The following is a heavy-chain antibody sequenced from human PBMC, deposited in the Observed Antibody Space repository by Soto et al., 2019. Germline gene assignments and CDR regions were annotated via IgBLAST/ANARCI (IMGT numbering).Heavy chain of an antibody. CDR3: VRDHHDYDFWSGNPRGYFEL. Sequence: EVQLVESGGGLVQPGGSLRLSCAASGFTLSNFWMHWVRQVPGKGLVWVSRINDDGSRTKYADSVEGRLTISRDNAKNKLFLQMDSLRVEDTAVYYCVRDHHDYDFWSGNPRGYFELWGRGTLVTVSS. J-gene: IGHJ2*01. CDR1: GFTLSNFW. CDR2: INDDGSRT. V-gene: IGHV3-74*01. D-gene: IGHD3-3*01.